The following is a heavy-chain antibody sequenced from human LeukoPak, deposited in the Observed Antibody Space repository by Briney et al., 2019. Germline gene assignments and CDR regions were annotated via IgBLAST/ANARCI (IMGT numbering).Heavy chain of an antibody. V-gene: IGHV4-30-4*01. CDR2: IYYSGST. CDR3: AREHSSSWDQFDY. CDR1: GGSISSGDYY. J-gene: IGHJ4*02. D-gene: IGHD6-13*01. Sequence: SETLSLTCTVPGGSISSGDYYWSWIRQPPGKGLEWIGYIYYSGSTYYNPSLKSRVTISVDTSKNQFSLKLSSVTAADTAVYYCAREHSSSWDQFDYWGQGTLVTVSS.